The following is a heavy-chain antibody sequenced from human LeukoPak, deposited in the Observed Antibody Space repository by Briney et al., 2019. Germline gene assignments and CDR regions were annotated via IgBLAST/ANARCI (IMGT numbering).Heavy chain of an antibody. Sequence: SETLSLTCSVSGGSISSSSYYWSWIRQPPGKGLEWIGNIYYSGSTYYNPSLKSRVSLSVDTSKNQFSLKLSSVTAADTAVYYCARYRSWCSFDYWGQGTLVTVSS. CDR2: IYYSGST. CDR1: GGSISSSSYY. D-gene: IGHD4/OR15-4a*01. CDR3: ARYRSWCSFDY. J-gene: IGHJ4*02. V-gene: IGHV4-39*01.